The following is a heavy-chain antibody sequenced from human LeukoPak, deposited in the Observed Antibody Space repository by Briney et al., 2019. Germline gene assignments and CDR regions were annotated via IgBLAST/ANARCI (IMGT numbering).Heavy chain of an antibody. CDR2: ISGSSAVI. CDR3: TRGRQLWEY. CDR1: GFTFTTYA. Sequence: GGSLRLSCAASGFTFTTYALSWVRQAPGKGLEWVSSISGSSAVIDYADSVKGRFIISRDNSENTICLQMNSLRAEDTAVYYCTRGRQLWEYWGQGTLVTVSS. D-gene: IGHD1-26*01. V-gene: IGHV3-23*01. J-gene: IGHJ4*02.